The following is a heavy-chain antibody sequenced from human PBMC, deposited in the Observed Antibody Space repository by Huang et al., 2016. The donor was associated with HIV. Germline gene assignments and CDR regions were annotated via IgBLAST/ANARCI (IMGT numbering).Heavy chain of an antibody. Sequence: QVQLVQSGAEVKKPGASVKVSCKASGYTFSSFGISWVRQAPGQGLEWVGLISVYNGNTKFAQKCQGRLTMTTDTSTSTAYMELRSLRSDDTAVYYCARGGGIQLWLLGYYYMDVWGNGTTVTVSS. CDR3: ARGGGIQLWLLGYYYMDV. CDR2: ISVYNGNT. D-gene: IGHD5-18*01. CDR1: GYTFSSFG. V-gene: IGHV1-18*01. J-gene: IGHJ6*03.